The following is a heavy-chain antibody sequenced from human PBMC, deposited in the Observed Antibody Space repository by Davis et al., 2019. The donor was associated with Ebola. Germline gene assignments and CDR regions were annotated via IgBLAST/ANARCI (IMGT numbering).Heavy chain of an antibody. Sequence: SETLSLTCAVYGGSFSGYYRSWIRQPPGKGLEWIGEINHSGSTNYNPSLKSRVTISVDTSKNQFSLKLSSVTAADTAVYYCARSLYYYDSSGYRYWGQGTLVTVSS. CDR3: ARSLYYYDSSGYRY. V-gene: IGHV4-34*01. J-gene: IGHJ4*02. CDR2: INHSGST. CDR1: GGSFSGYY. D-gene: IGHD3-22*01.